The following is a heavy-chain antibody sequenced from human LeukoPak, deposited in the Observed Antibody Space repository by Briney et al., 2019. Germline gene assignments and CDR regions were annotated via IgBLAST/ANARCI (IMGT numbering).Heavy chain of an antibody. CDR3: AKDVGSSGYYGFDY. D-gene: IGHD3-22*01. V-gene: IGHV3-23*01. CDR1: GFTFSSYA. Sequence: PGGSLRLSCAASGFTFSSYAMSWVRQAPGKGLEWVSAISGSGGSTYYADSVKGRFTISRDNSKNTLYLKMNSLRAADTAVYYCAKDVGSSGYYGFDYWGQGTLVTVSS. J-gene: IGHJ4*02. CDR2: ISGSGGST.